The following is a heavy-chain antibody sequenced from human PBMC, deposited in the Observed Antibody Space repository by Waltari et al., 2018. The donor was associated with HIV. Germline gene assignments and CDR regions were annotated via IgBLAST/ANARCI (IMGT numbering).Heavy chain of an antibody. V-gene: IGHV3-21*01. D-gene: IGHD3-22*01. Sequence: EVQLVESGGGLVKPGGSLRLSCAASGSPFSRYRMPWVRQAPGKGLEWVSSISSSSSYIYYADTVKGRFTISRDNAKNSLYLQMNSLRAEDTAVYYCARDDSSGYYSDYWGQGTLVTVSS. CDR1: GSPFSRYR. CDR2: ISSSSSYI. CDR3: ARDDSSGYYSDY. J-gene: IGHJ4*02.